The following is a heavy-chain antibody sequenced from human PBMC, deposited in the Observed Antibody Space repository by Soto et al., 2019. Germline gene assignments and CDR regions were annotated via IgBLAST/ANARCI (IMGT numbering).Heavy chain of an antibody. J-gene: IGHJ6*02. CDR1: GGTFSSYA. D-gene: IGHD3-10*01. Sequence: ASVKVSCKASGGTFSSYAISWVRQAPGQGLEWMGGIIPIFGTANYAQKFQGRVTITADESTSTAYMELSSLRSEDTAVYYCASHMVRGVKAPYYYYGMDVWGQGTTVTVSS. CDR3: ASHMVRGVKAPYYYYGMDV. V-gene: IGHV1-69*13. CDR2: IIPIFGTA.